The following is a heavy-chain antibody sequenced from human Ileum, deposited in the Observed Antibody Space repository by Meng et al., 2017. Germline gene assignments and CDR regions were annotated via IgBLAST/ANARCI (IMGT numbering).Heavy chain of an antibody. D-gene: IGHD1-1*01. J-gene: IGHJ4*02. CDR3: ARNGTADFDC. CDR1: GFTFSTYG. CDR2: FSSSSGIT. Sequence: GESLKISCAASGFTFSTYGMSWVRQAPGKGLEWVSSFSSSSGITYYADSVKGRFTISRDNSKNTLYMQMNSLRADETAIYYCARNGTADFDCWGQGTLVTVSS. V-gene: IGHV3-23*01.